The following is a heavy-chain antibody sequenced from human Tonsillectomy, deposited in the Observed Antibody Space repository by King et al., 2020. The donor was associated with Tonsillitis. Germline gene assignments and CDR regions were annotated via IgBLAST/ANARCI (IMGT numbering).Heavy chain of an antibody. CDR3: ARDLDGYDFWRDNY. CDR1: GFSFRTYT. J-gene: IGHJ4*01. D-gene: IGHD3-3*01. CDR2: ISTSSTYI. V-gene: IGHV3-21*01. Sequence: VQLVESGGGLVKPGGSLRLSCAASGFSFRTYTMNWVRQAPGKGLEWVAYISTSSTYIYYADSVKGRFTISRDNAKSSLYLQMNSLRAEDTAVYYCARDLDGYDFWRDNYWGHGTLVTVSS.